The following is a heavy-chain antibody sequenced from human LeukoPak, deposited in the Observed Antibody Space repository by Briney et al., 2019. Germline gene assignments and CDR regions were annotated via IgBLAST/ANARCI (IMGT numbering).Heavy chain of an antibody. Sequence: SETLSLTCTVSGGSISSYYWSWIRQPPGKGLEWIGYIYYSGSTYYNPSLKSRVTISVDTSKNQFSLKLSSVTAADTAVYYCARVYSNHFDYWGQGTLVTVSS. CDR3: ARVYSNHFDY. J-gene: IGHJ4*02. CDR1: GGSISSYY. CDR2: IYYSGST. V-gene: IGHV4-59*04. D-gene: IGHD6-13*01.